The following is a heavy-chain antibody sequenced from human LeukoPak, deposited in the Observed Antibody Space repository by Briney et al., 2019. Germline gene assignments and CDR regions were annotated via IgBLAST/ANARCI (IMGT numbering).Heavy chain of an antibody. CDR3: AREYSGTYLVDF. D-gene: IGHD1-26*01. V-gene: IGHV3-9*01. CDR2: ISWNRVSK. J-gene: IGHJ4*02. Sequence: GRSLRLSCAASGFSFDDYAMHWVRQAPGKGLEWVSGISWNRVSKAYADSVKGRFTISRDNAKNSLYLQMSSLRAEDTALYYCAREYSGTYLVDFWGQGTLVTVSS. CDR1: GFSFDDYA.